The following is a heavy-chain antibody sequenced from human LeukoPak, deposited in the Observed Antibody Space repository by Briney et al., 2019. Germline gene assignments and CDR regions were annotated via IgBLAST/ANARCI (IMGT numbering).Heavy chain of an antibody. CDR3: ARAPLGAYYYYYMDV. CDR2: ISSSGSTI. J-gene: IGHJ6*03. Sequence: GGSLRLSCAASGFTFSDYYMSWIRQAPGKGLEWVSYISSSGSTIYYADSVKGRFTISRDNAKNSLYLQMNSLRAEDTAVYYCARAPLGAYYYYYMDVWGKGTTVTISS. CDR1: GFTFSDYY. V-gene: IGHV3-11*01. D-gene: IGHD1-26*01.